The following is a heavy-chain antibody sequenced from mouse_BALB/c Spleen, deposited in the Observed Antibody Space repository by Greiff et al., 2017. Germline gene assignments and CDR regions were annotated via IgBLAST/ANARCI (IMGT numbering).Heavy chain of an antibody. CDR1: GFAFSSYD. CDR3: ARQGDYDAEDY. J-gene: IGHJ2*01. Sequence: EVKLVESGGGLVKPGGSLKLSCAASGFAFSSYDMSWVRQTPEKRLEWVAYISSGGGSTYYPDTVKGRFTISRDNAKNTLYLQMSSLKSEDTAMYYCARQGDYDAEDYWGQGTTLTVSS. CDR2: ISSGGGST. V-gene: IGHV5-12-1*01. D-gene: IGHD2-4*01.